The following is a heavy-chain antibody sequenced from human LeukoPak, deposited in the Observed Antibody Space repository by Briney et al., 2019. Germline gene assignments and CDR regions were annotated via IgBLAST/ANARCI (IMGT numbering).Heavy chain of an antibody. CDR1: SGSVSSGTYY. Sequence: SETLSLTCTVSSGSVSSGTYYWSWMRRPPGKGLEWIAYIYYGRYTSSNPSLKSRVSISVDTSKNQFSLKLRSVAAADTAVYYCAGGAELGIDYWGQGVLVTVSS. CDR3: AGGAELGIDY. J-gene: IGHJ4*02. D-gene: IGHD6-13*01. CDR2: IYYGRYT. V-gene: IGHV4-61*01.